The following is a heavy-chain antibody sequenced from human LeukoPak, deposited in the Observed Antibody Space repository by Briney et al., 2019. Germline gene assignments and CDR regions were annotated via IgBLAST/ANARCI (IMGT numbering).Heavy chain of an antibody. CDR1: GFTFSSYA. Sequence: PGGSLRLSCAASGFTFSSYAMHWVRQAPGKGLEWVAVISCDGSNKYYADSVKGRFTISRDNSKNTLYLQMNSLRAEDTAVYYCAREKVAGWGQGTLVTISS. J-gene: IGHJ4*02. CDR3: AREKVAG. CDR2: ISCDGSNK. D-gene: IGHD6-19*01. V-gene: IGHV3-30-3*01.